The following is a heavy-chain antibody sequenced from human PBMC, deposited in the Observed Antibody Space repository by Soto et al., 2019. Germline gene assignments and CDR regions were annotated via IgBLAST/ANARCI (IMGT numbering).Heavy chain of an antibody. J-gene: IGHJ6*02. V-gene: IGHV3-33*01. CDR1: GFTFRRYG. Sequence: GGSLRLSCVASGFTFRRYGMHWVRQAPGKGLEWVSVIWHDGSDKYYADSVKGRFTISRDNSKNTLYLEVNNLRVEDTAVYYCARVGGHDKPHYYYGMDVWGQGTTVTVSS. CDR3: ARVGGHDKPHYYYGMDV. CDR2: IWHDGSDK. D-gene: IGHD2-15*01.